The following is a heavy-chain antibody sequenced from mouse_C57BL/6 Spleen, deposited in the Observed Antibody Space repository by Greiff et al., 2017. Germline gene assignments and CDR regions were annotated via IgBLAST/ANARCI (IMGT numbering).Heavy chain of an antibody. Sequence: EVKLVESGGGLVKPGGSLKLSCAASGFTFSDYGMHWVRQAPEKGLEWVAYISSGSSTIYYADTVKGRFTISRDNAKNTLFLQMTSLRSADTAMYYCARGYGNYYAYAMDYWGQGTSVTVSS. J-gene: IGHJ4*01. CDR2: ISSGSSTI. V-gene: IGHV5-17*01. CDR1: GFTFSDYG. CDR3: ARGYGNYYAYAMDY. D-gene: IGHD2-1*01.